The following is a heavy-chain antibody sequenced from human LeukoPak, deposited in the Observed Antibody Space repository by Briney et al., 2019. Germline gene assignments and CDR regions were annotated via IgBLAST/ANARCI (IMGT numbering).Heavy chain of an antibody. CDR3: ARHGDYGETGH. Sequence: SETLSLTCSVSGGSITSYYWNWIRQPPGKGLEWIGYLYYSGSTNYNPSLKSRVTISVDTSKNQFSLKLSSVTAADTAVYYCARHGDYGETGHWGQGTLVTVSS. V-gene: IGHV4-59*01. D-gene: IGHD4-17*01. J-gene: IGHJ4*02. CDR2: LYYSGST. CDR1: GGSITSYY.